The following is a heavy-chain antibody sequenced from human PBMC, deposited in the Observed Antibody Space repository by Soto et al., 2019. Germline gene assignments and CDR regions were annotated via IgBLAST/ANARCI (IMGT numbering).Heavy chain of an antibody. CDR2: ISYDGSNK. D-gene: IGHD3-3*01. CDR3: AKLDRVTIFGVDPDY. Sequence: QVQLVESGGGVVQPGRSLRLSCAASGFTFSSYGMHWVRQAPGKVLEWVAVISYDGSNKYYADSVKGRFTISRDNSKNTLYLQMNSLRAEDTAVYYCAKLDRVTIFGVDPDYWGQGTLVTVSS. V-gene: IGHV3-30*18. J-gene: IGHJ4*02. CDR1: GFTFSSYG.